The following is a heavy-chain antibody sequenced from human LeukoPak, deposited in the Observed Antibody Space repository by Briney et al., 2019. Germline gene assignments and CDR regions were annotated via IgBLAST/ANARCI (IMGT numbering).Heavy chain of an antibody. D-gene: IGHD1-26*01. CDR3: AKVGTWELQRVFEN. J-gene: IGHJ4*02. CDR2: VGRDGSEK. CDR1: GFTFSDYW. V-gene: IGHV3-7*01. Sequence: PGGSLRLSCAASGFTFSDYWMTWVRQVPGKGLEGVANVGRDGSEKNYVDSVEGRFTISRDNAKKSLDLEMNSLRVEDTALYYCAKVGTWELQRVFENWGQGTLVTVSS.